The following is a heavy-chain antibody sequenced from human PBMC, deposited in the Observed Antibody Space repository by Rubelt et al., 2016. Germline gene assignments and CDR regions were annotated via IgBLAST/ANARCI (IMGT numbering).Heavy chain of an antibody. D-gene: IGHD3-10*01. J-gene: IGHJ4*02. V-gene: IGHV4-59*12. CDR3: ARDQLAYYSFGSGRYTFDY. Sequence: QVQLQESGPGLVNPSETLSLTCTVSGGSMRTYYWSWIRQPPGKGLEWIGSFSYSGSTYSNPSLKSRVTISVDMSKNHFSRTRGAVTAADTAVYVCARDQLAYYSFGSGRYTFDYWGQGILVTVSS. CDR1: GGSMRTYY. CDR2: FSYSGST.